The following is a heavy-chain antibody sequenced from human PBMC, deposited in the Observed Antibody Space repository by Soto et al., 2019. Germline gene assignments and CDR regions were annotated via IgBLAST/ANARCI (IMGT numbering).Heavy chain of an antibody. Sequence: GGSLRLSCAASGFTFSSYSMNWVRQAPGKGLEWVSPISSSSSYIYYADSVKGRFTISRDNAKNSLYLQMNSLRAEDTAVYYCAREAPEYIAVAGIGWFDPWGQGTQVTVSS. CDR3: AREAPEYIAVAGIGWFDP. D-gene: IGHD6-19*01. CDR2: ISSSSSYI. J-gene: IGHJ5*02. V-gene: IGHV3-21*01. CDR1: GFTFSSYS.